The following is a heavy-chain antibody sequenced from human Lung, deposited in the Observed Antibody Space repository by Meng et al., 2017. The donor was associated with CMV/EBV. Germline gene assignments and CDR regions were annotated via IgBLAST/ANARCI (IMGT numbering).Heavy chain of an antibody. D-gene: IGHD6-25*01. CDR1: GYSVSSYG. Sequence: ASVKVSCKPSGYSVSSYGLSWVRQAPGQGLEWMGWISGINGNTKYAEKFQGRVTVTKDFMELRSLRSDDTAVYYCARHSAIFYFDYWGQGTPVTVSS. J-gene: IGHJ4*02. V-gene: IGHV1-18*01. CDR3: ARHSAIFYFDY. CDR2: ISGINGNT.